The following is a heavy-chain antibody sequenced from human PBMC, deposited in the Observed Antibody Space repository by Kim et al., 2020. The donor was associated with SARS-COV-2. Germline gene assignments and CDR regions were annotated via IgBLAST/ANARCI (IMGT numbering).Heavy chain of an antibody. CDR3: ARVGDYDILTGYQPNAFDI. Sequence: GASLQISCKGSGYSFTSYWIGWVRQMPGKGLEWMGIIYPGDSDTRYSPSFQGQVTISADKSISTAYLQWSSLKASDTAMYYCARVGDYDILTGYQPNAFDIWGQGTMVTVSS. J-gene: IGHJ3*02. CDR2: IYPGDSDT. V-gene: IGHV5-51*01. D-gene: IGHD3-9*01. CDR1: GYSFTSYW.